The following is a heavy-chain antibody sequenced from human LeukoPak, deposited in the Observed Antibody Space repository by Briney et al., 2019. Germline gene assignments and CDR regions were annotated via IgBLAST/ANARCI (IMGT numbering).Heavy chain of an antibody. J-gene: IGHJ2*01. CDR1: GGSISSYY. Sequence: SETLSLTCTVSGGSISSYYWSWIRQPPGKALEWIGYISYGGDTSYSPSLKSRVTISMDTSKNQFSLKLSSVTAADTAVYYCARDSHPGIAVAGTRNWYFDLWGRGTLVTVSS. CDR3: ARDSHPGIAVAGTRNWYFDL. CDR2: ISYGGDT. V-gene: IGHV4-59*01. D-gene: IGHD6-19*01.